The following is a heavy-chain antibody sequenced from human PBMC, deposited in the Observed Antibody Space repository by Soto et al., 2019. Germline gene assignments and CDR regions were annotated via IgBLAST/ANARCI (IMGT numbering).Heavy chain of an antibody. CDR1: GGSISSYY. J-gene: IGHJ5*02. CDR2: IYSSGST. V-gene: IGHV4-4*07. D-gene: IGHD3-3*01. CDR3: ARGQRFSDWFDP. Sequence: SETLSLTCTVSGGSISSYYWTWIRQPAGKGLEWIGRIYSSGSTKYNPSLQSRVTMSLDTSNNQFSLRLTSVTDADTAVYYCARGQRFSDWFDPWGQGTLVTVSS.